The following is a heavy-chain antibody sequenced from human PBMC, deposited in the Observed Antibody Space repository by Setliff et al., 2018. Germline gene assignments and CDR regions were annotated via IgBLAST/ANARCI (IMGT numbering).Heavy chain of an antibody. CDR1: GYTLNNHG. CDR2: IIPIFGTT. J-gene: IGHJ6*03. V-gene: IGHV1-69*13. Sequence: SVKVSCKASGYTLNNHGISWVRQAPGQGLEWMGGIIPIFGTTTYARKFQGRVTVTADESTSTAYMELSSLRSEDTAVYYCAREGVDSRSSTDYRYYMDVWGKGTTVTVS. CDR3: AREGVDSRSSTDYRYYMDV. D-gene: IGHD6-6*01.